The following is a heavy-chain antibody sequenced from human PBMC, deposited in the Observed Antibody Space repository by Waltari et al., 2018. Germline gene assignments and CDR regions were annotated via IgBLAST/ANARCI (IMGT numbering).Heavy chain of an antibody. J-gene: IGHJ4*02. D-gene: IGHD6-19*01. CDR2: IYYSGST. V-gene: IGHV4-59*01. CDR3: ARGQWPRGFYYFDY. Sequence: QVQLQESGPGLVKPSETLSLTCTVSGGSISSYYWSWIRQPPGKGLEWIGYIYYSGSTNYNPSRKSRVTKSVDTSKNQFSLKLSSVTAADTAVYYCARGQWPRGFYYFDYWGQGTLVTVSS. CDR1: GGSISSYY.